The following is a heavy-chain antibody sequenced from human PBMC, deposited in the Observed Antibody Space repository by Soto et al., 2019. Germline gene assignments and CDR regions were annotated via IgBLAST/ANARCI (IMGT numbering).Heavy chain of an antibody. J-gene: IGHJ4*02. V-gene: IGHV3-21*01. CDR2: ISSSSSYI. D-gene: IGHD3-16*01. CDR3: ARDQRLGQLEPIIPNDY. Sequence: EVQLVESGGGLVKPGGSLRLSCAASGFTFSSYSMNWVRQAPGKGLEWVSSISSSSSYIYYADSVKGRFTISRDNAKNSLCLQMNSLRAEDTAVYYCARDQRLGQLEPIIPNDYWGQGTLVTVSS. CDR1: GFTFSSYS.